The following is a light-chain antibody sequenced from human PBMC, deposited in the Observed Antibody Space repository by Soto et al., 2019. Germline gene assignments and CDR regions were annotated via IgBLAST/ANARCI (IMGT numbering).Light chain of an antibody. CDR2: GAS. CDR1: QSVSSY. Sequence: EIVLTQSPATLSLSPGERATLSCRASQSVSSYLAWYQQKPGQAPRLLIYGASSRATGIPDRFSGSGSGTDFTLTIRRLEPEDFAVYYCQQYGSSLPITFGQGTRLEIK. V-gene: IGKV3-20*01. J-gene: IGKJ5*01. CDR3: QQYGSSLPIT.